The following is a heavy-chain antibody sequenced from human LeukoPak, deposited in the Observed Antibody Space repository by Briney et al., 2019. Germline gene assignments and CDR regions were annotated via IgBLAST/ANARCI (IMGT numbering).Heavy chain of an antibody. V-gene: IGHV3-7*03. Sequence: GGSLRLSCAASGFTFSSYWMSWVRQVPGKGLEWVANIKQDGSEKYYVDSVKGRFTISRDNVKNSLFLQMNSLRADDTAVYFCARGLDAFDIWGQGTLVTVSS. CDR3: ARGLDAFDI. CDR2: IKQDGSEK. CDR1: GFTFSSYW. J-gene: IGHJ3*02.